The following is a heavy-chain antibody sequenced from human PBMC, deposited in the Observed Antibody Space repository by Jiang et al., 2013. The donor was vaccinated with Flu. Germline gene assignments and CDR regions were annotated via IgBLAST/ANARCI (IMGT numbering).Heavy chain of an antibody. CDR2: ISISGDRI. CDR1: GFSFTNSA. CDR3: AKELRPNDY. Sequence: VQLLESGGGLVQPGGSLTLSCVVSGFSFTNSAMTWVRQAPGKGLEWVSSISISGDRILYADSVRGRFTISRDNSKNTLFLWMNSLRVEDTAVYFCAKELRPNDYWAREPWSPSPQ. J-gene: IGHJ4*02. V-gene: IGHV3-23*01.